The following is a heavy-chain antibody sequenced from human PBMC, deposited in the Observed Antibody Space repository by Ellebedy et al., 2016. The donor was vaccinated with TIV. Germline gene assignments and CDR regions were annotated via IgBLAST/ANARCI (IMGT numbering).Heavy chain of an antibody. J-gene: IGHJ5*02. CDR2: ISSSSSTI. CDR1: GFTFSSYS. D-gene: IGHD4-23*01. Sequence: PGGSLRLSCAASGFTFSSYSMNWVRQAPGKGLEWVSYISSSSSTIYYADSVKGRFTISRDNAKNSLYLQMNSLRAEDTAVYYCARADYGGNYNWFDPWGQGTLVTVSS. CDR3: ARADYGGNYNWFDP. V-gene: IGHV3-48*01.